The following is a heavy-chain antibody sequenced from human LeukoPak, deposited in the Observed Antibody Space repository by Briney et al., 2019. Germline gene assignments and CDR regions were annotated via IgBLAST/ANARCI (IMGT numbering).Heavy chain of an antibody. D-gene: IGHD4-11*01. CDR3: ANPPYSKDSY. V-gene: IGHV3-23*01. Sequence: GGTLRLSCAASGFTFSSYGMNWVRQAPGKGLEWVSVISGSGGSTHYVDSVKGRFTISRDNSKNTLYLQMNSLRAEDTAVYYCANPPYSKDSYWGQGTLVTVSS. CDR2: ISGSGGST. J-gene: IGHJ4*02. CDR1: GFTFSSYG.